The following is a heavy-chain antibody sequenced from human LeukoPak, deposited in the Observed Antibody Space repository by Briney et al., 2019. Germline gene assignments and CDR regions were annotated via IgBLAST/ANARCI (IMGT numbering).Heavy chain of an antibody. V-gene: IGHV3-23*01. CDR1: GFTFSSYA. D-gene: IGHD3-10*01. Sequence: PGGSLRLSCAASGFTFSSYAMSWVRQAPGKGLEWVSAISGSGGSRYYADSVKGRFTISRDNSKNTLYLQMNSLRAEDTAVYYCATDHKSLLWFGELVGGPYFDYWGQGTVVTVSS. J-gene: IGHJ4*02. CDR2: ISGSGGSR. CDR3: ATDHKSLLWFGELVGGPYFDY.